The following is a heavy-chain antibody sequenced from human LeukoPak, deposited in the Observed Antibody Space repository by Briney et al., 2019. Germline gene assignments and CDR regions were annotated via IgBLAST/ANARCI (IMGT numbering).Heavy chain of an antibody. J-gene: IGHJ4*02. CDR1: RFTFRNYA. CDR3: ARQNSGIVAQSGGGYYFDY. V-gene: IGHV3-21*01. D-gene: IGHD1-26*01. CDR2: ISSSSSYI. Sequence: AGGSLRLSCAASRFTFRNYAMTWVRQAPGKGLEWVSSISSSSSYIYYADSVKGRFTISRDNAKNSLYLQMNSLRAEDTAVYYCARQNSGIVAQSGGGYYFDYWGQGPLVTVSS.